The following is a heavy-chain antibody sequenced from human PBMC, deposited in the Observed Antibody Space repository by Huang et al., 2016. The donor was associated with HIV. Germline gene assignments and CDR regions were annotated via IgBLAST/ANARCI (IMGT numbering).Heavy chain of an antibody. D-gene: IGHD3-22*01. V-gene: IGHV3-30-3*01. CDR3: ARRSNRRYSGSNDYYLTWLDP. J-gene: IGHJ5*02. CDR2: ISSDEGDK. CDR1: GFTFSTYD. Sequence: QVQLVESGGGVVQPGRSLRLSCAASGFTFSTYDMHWVRQAPGKGLEWVALISSDEGDKYYADSVQGRFTISRDNSKSTLYLQMNNLRAEDTAIYYCARRSNRRYSGSNDYYLTWLDPWGQGTLVTVSS.